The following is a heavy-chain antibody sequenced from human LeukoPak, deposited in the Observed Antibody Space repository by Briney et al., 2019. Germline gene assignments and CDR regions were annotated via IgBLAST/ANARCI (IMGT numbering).Heavy chain of an antibody. CDR3: AKGGASGWLFDY. D-gene: IGHD6-19*01. CDR2: ISYDGSNK. J-gene: IGHJ4*02. Sequence: GSLRLSCAASGFTFSGYGMHWVRQAPGKGLEWVAVISYDGSNKYYADSVKGRFTISRDNSKNTLYLQMNSLRAEDTAVYYCAKGGASGWLFDYWGQGTLVTVSS. CDR1: GFTFSGYG. V-gene: IGHV3-30*18.